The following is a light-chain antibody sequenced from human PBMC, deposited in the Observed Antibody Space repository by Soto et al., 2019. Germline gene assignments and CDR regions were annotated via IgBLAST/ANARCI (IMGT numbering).Light chain of an antibody. CDR1: ELADHF. CDR3: QSTDNDYSYYV. CDR2: KDT. J-gene: IGLJ1*01. Sequence: SYELTQAPSVSVSPGQTARITCSGDELADHFVNWYQQKPGQAPVVIIYKDTKRPPWIPERFSGSSSGTTVTLTISGVQEEDEVDYYCQSTDNDYSYYVFGSGSKVTVL. V-gene: IGLV3-25*02.